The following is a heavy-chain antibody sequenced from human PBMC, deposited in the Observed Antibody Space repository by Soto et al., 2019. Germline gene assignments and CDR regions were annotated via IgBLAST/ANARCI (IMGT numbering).Heavy chain of an antibody. Sequence: GGSLRLSCAASGFTFSSYGMHWVRQAPGKGLEWVAVIWYDGSNKYYADSVKGRFTISRDNSKNTLYLQMNSLRAEDTAVYYCAREGRIAAAGRAGNYYYYGMDVWGQGTTVTVSS. V-gene: IGHV3-33*01. J-gene: IGHJ6*02. CDR1: GFTFSSYG. CDR3: AREGRIAAAGRAGNYYYYGMDV. D-gene: IGHD6-13*01. CDR2: IWYDGSNK.